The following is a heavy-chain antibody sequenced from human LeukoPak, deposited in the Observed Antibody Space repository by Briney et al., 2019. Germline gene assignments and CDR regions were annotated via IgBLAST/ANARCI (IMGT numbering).Heavy chain of an antibody. CDR3: AKTTGGSYKGYFDC. Sequence: PGGSLRLSCTASGFTFSSYVMSCVRQAPGKGLEWVSSISGSGGSTYYADSVKGRFTISRDNSKNTLYLQMNSLRAEDTAVYYCAKTTGGSYKGYFDCWGQGTLVTVSS. CDR2: ISGSGGST. V-gene: IGHV3-23*01. CDR1: GFTFSSYV. J-gene: IGHJ4*02. D-gene: IGHD1-26*01.